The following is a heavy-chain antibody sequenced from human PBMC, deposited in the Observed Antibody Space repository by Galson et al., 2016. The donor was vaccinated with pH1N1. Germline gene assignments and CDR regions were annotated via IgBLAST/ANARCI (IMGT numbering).Heavy chain of an antibody. CDR2: INPTFRTA. CDR3: ARVKNFYGSSGYYYVFDY. J-gene: IGHJ4*02. V-gene: IGHV1-69*05. Sequence: SVKVSCKASGGTFSNYAISWVRQAPGQGLEWMGGINPTFRTAHYAQKFQGRVTITTDESTSTAYMELSSLRSEDTAVYYCARVKNFYGSSGYYYVFDYWGQGTLVTVSS. D-gene: IGHD3-22*01. CDR1: GGTFSNYA.